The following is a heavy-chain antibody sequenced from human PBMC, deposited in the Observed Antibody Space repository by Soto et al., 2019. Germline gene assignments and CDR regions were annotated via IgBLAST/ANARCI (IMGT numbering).Heavy chain of an antibody. V-gene: IGHV2-5*01. CDR3: AHSKGGGNSAWFDP. J-gene: IGHJ5*02. Sequence: QITLKESGPTLVKPTQTLTLTCTFSGFSLSTSGEGVGWIRQSPGKALEWLALIYWNDDERYSPSLRSRLTITKDTSKNQVVLTMTNMDPVDTATYYCAHSKGGGNSAWFDPWGQGTLVTDSS. CDR2: IYWNDDE. D-gene: IGHD2-21*02. CDR1: GFSLSTSGEG.